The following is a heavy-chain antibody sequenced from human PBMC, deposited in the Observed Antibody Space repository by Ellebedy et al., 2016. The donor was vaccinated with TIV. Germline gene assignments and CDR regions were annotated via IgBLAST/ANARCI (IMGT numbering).Heavy chain of an antibody. Sequence: GESLKISXAASGFTFSDYYMSWIRQAPGRGLEWVSYISNSGSSIYSADSVKGRFTISRDNAKNSLYLQMNSLRAEDTAVYYCARDRYGGGYFDLWGRGTLVTVSS. CDR3: ARDRYGGGYFDL. CDR2: ISNSGSSI. D-gene: IGHD4-23*01. V-gene: IGHV3-11*04. J-gene: IGHJ2*01. CDR1: GFTFSDYY.